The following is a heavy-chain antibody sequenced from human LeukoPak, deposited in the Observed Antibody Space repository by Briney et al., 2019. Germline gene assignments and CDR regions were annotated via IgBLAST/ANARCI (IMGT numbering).Heavy chain of an antibody. CDR2: IYYSGTT. J-gene: IGHJ4*02. CDR3: ARVAAAAGLD. D-gene: IGHD6-13*01. CDR1: GGSISSYY. Sequence: SETVSLTCTVPGGSISSYYWSWTRQSPGKGLVWIGYIYYSGTTTYNPSLKSRVTISVDTSTNQFSLKLSSVTAADTAVYYCARVAAAAGLDWGQGSLVPVSS. V-gene: IGHV4-59*01.